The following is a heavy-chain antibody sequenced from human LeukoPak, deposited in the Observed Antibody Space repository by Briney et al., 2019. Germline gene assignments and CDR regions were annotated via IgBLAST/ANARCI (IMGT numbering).Heavy chain of an antibody. V-gene: IGHV1-69*05. CDR3: ARSITMVRGVITPDCYYMDV. J-gene: IGHJ6*03. CDR1: GGTFSSYA. Sequence: SVKVSCKASGGTFSSYAISWVRQAPGQGLEWMGGIIPIFGTANYAQKFQGRVTITTDESTSTAYMELSSLGSEDTAVYYCARSITMVRGVITPDCYYMDVWGKGTTVTVSS. D-gene: IGHD3-10*01. CDR2: IIPIFGTA.